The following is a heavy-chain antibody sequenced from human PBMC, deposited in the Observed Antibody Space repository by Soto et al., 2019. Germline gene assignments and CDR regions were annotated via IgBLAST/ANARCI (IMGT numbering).Heavy chain of an antibody. CDR1: VYSLTTYW. Sequence: GESLKISCEASVYSLTTYWIGCVRQMPGKGLEWMGIIYPGDSDTKYSPSLQGQVTISADTSISTAYLQWTSLKASDTAMYYCARSRRGAYSSGWYSPSGYYNYGIDVWGQGTKVTVSS. CDR2: IYPGDSDT. J-gene: IGHJ6*02. CDR3: ARSRRGAYSSGWYSPSGYYNYGIDV. D-gene: IGHD6-19*01. V-gene: IGHV5-51*01.